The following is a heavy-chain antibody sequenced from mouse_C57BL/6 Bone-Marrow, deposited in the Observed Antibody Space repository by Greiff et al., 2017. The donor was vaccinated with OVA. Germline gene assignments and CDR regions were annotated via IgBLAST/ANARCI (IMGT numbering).Heavy chain of an antibody. J-gene: IGHJ3*01. Sequence: EVKVVESGAELVRPGSSVKMSCKTSGYTFTSYGINWVKQRPGQGLEWIGYIYIGNGYTEYNEKFKGKATLTSDTSSSTAYMQLSSLTSEDSAIYFCARFRVYYDYSFAYWGQGTLVTVSA. CDR3: ARFRVYYDYSFAY. CDR2: IYIGNGYT. V-gene: IGHV1-58*01. CDR1: GYTFTSYG. D-gene: IGHD2-4*01.